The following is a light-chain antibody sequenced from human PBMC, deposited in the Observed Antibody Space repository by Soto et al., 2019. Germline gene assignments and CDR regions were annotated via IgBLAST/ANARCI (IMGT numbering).Light chain of an antibody. Sequence: DIQMTQSPPSLSASVGDRVTITCRASQSIVTWLAWYQQKPGKAPKLLIYEASSLESGVPSRFSGTGSGTEFTLTISSLQPDDSATYYCQQFNSSPYTFGQGTKVEIK. CDR3: QQFNSSPYT. CDR1: QSIVTW. CDR2: EAS. J-gene: IGKJ2*01. V-gene: IGKV1-5*03.